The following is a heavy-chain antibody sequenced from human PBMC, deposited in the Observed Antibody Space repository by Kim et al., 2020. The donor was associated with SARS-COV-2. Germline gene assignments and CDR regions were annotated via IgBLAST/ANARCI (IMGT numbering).Heavy chain of an antibody. V-gene: IGHV3-33*05. CDR2: ISYDGSNK. Sequence: GGSLRLSCAASGFTFSSYGMHWVRQAPGKGLEWVAVISYDGSNKYYADSVKGRFTISRDNSKNTLYLQMNSLRAEDTAVYYCAREMRSSHYDILTGYTRNYYYGMDVWGQGTTVTVSS. CDR3: AREMRSSHYDILTGYTRNYYYGMDV. J-gene: IGHJ6*02. D-gene: IGHD3-9*01. CDR1: GFTFSSYG.